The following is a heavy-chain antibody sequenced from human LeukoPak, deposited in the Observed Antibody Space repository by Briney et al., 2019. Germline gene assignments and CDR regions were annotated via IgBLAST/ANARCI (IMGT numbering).Heavy chain of an antibody. J-gene: IGHJ4*02. V-gene: IGHV3-30*03. CDR2: ISYDGGHK. Sequence: PGGSLRLSCAASGFTFNNFGVHWVRQAPGKGLEWVAVISYDGGHKYYADSVTGRFTISRDNSKNTVYLQMGSLSAEDTALYYCARSDGYCAGGSCSPDYWGQGTQVTVSS. CDR1: GFTFNNFG. D-gene: IGHD2-8*02. CDR3: ARSDGYCAGGSCSPDY.